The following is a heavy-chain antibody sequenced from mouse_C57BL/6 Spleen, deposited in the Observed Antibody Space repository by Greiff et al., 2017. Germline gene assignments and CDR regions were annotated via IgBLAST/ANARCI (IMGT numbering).Heavy chain of an antibody. J-gene: IGHJ4*01. D-gene: IGHD2-1*01. CDR2: ISDGGSYT. Sequence: EVMLVESGGGLVKPGGSLKLSCAASGFTFSSYAMSWVRQTPEKRLEWVATISDGGSYTYYPDNVKGRFTISRDNAKNNLYLQMSHLKSEDTAMYYCARESDGNYGYYAMDYWGQGTTVTVSS. CDR3: ARESDGNYGYYAMDY. CDR1: GFTFSSYA. V-gene: IGHV5-4*01.